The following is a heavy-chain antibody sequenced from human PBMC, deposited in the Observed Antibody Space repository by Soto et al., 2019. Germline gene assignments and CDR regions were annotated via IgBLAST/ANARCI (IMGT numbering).Heavy chain of an antibody. CDR3: AKDLLWYRH. Sequence: EVQLLESGGGLAQPGGSLRLSCAASGFTFGSYAMSWVRQAPGKGLEWVSSISDTSSGSYYADSVKGRFTISRANSKNTLYLQMNILRAEDTAVYYGAKDLLWYRHWGKGTLVTVSS. V-gene: IGHV3-23*01. D-gene: IGHD2-2*01. CDR1: GFTFGSYA. J-gene: IGHJ4*02. CDR2: ISDTSSGS.